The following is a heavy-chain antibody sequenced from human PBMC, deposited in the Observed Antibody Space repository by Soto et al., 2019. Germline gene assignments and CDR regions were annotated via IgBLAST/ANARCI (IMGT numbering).Heavy chain of an antibody. V-gene: IGHV3-66*01. CDR2: IYSDGNT. CDR1: GFTFSSYS. Sequence: GSLRLSCAASGFTFSSYSMNWVRQAPGKGLEWVSLIYSDGNTFYADSVAGRFTISRDNSKNTLYLQMNSLRADDTAVYYCARDTTLMEGATRAYFDYWGQGTLVTVSS. D-gene: IGHD1-26*01. CDR3: ARDTTLMEGATRAYFDY. J-gene: IGHJ4*02.